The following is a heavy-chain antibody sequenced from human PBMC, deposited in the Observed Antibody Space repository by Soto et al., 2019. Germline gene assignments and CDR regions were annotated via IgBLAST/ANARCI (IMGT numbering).Heavy chain of an antibody. CDR3: ARDSLVAARRNFDY. V-gene: IGHV4-61*01. CDR2: IYYSGST. Sequence: PSETLSLTCTVSGGSVSSGSYYWSWIRQPPGKGLEWIGYIYYSGSTNYNPSLKSRVTISVDTSKNQFSLKLSSVTAADTAVYYCARDSLVAARRNFDYWGQGTLVTVSS. D-gene: IGHD6-6*01. CDR1: GGSVSSGSYY. J-gene: IGHJ4*02.